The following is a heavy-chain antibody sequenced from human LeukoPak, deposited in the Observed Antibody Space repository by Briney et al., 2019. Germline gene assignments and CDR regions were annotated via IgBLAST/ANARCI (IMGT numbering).Heavy chain of an antibody. CDR1: GGSISSSGFY. CDR2: IYYSGTT. J-gene: IGHJ4*02. D-gene: IGHD2-15*01. Sequence: SETLSLTCTVSGGSISSSGFYWGWIRQPPGKGLEWIGSIYYSGTTYYNPSLKSRVTISVDTSKNQFSLRLSSVTAADTAVYYCARQEGSSYYWGQGTMVTVSS. CDR3: ARQEGSSYY. V-gene: IGHV4-39*01.